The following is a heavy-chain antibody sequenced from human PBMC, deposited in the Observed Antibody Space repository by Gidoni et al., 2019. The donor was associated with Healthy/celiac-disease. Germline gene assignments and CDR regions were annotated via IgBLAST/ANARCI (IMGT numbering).Heavy chain of an antibody. CDR1: GGSISSSSYY. CDR3: ARRSPGTDFDY. J-gene: IGHJ4*02. V-gene: IGHV4-39*01. CDR2: IYYRGST. Sequence: QLQLQASGPGLVTPSETLSPTCTVAGGSISSSSYYWGWIRQPPGKGLEWIGSIYYRGSTYYNPSLKSRVTISVDTSKNQFSLKLSSVTAADTAVYYCARRSPGTDFDYWGQGTLVTVSS.